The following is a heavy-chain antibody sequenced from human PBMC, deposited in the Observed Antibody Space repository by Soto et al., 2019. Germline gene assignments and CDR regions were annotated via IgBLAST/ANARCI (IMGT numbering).Heavy chain of an antibody. CDR1: GFTFYQYA. Sequence: GSLGLSCGTSGFTFYQYAQAWVRQGPWKGLEWVSAISGSGASTYDADSVKGRFTISRDNSNNTLHLQMNSLRAEDTAVYYCAKTPGVITVITSFDNGGQGTSVTSPQ. V-gene: IGHV3-23*01. CDR3: AKTPGVITVITSFDN. D-gene: IGHD3-16*01. J-gene: IGHJ4*02. CDR2: ISGSGAST.